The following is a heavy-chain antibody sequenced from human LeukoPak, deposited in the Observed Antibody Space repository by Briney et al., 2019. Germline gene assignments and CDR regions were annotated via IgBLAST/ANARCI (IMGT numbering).Heavy chain of an antibody. CDR3: AKARYCSSISCYYFDY. CDR2: ITSSDST. CDR1: GFTFSSYA. Sequence: PGGSLRLSCAATGFTFSSYAMSWVRQAPGKGLEWVSGITSSDSTYYADSVRGRFTISRDNSKNTLYLQMNSLRAEDTAVYYCAKARYCSSISCYYFDYWGQGTLVTVSS. D-gene: IGHD2-2*01. V-gene: IGHV3-23*01. J-gene: IGHJ4*02.